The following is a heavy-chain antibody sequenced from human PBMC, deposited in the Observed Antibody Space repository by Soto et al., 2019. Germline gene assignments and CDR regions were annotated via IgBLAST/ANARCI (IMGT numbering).Heavy chain of an antibody. Sequence: SEILSLTCTVSGGSTKSRSDCWGWNRQPPGKGLAWIGSVYYSGSTYDNPSLQSRVTISVDTSRNQFPLKLSSVTAPDTAVYYCAREVTMTVGPGAFDIWGQGTMVTVSS. D-gene: IGHD3-22*01. CDR2: VYYSGST. V-gene: IGHV4-39*06. CDR3: AREVTMTVGPGAFDI. J-gene: IGHJ3*02. CDR1: GGSTKSRSDC.